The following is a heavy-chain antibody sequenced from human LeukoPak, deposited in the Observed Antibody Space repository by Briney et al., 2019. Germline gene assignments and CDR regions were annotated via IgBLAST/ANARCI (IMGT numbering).Heavy chain of an antibody. CDR2: ISTSGTII. CDR1: GFTFSDYF. Sequence: PGGSLRLSCAASGFTFSDYFMSWIRQAPGKGLEWVSYISTSGTIIYYADSMKGRFTISRDDAKNSLSLQMNSLRAEDTAVYYCARDPYNGYYGDDYYYYMDVWGKGTTVTISS. V-gene: IGHV3-11*04. J-gene: IGHJ6*03. CDR3: ARDPYNGYYGDDYYYYMDV. D-gene: IGHD4-17*01.